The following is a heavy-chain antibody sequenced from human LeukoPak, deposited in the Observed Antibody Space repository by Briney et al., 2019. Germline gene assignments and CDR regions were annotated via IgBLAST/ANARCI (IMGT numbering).Heavy chain of an antibody. J-gene: IGHJ4*02. Sequence: PGGSLRLSCAASGFTFSSYGMHWVRQAPGKGLEGVAFIRYDGSNKYYADSVKGRFTISRDNSKNTLYLQMNSLRAEDTAVYYCAKAPYDSSGYFDLSDYWGQGTLVTVSS. V-gene: IGHV3-30*02. CDR2: IRYDGSNK. CDR3: AKAPYDSSGYFDLSDY. CDR1: GFTFSSYG. D-gene: IGHD3-22*01.